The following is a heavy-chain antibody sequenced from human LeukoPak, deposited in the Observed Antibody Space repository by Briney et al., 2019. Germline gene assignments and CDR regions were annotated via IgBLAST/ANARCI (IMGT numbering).Heavy chain of an antibody. CDR1: GFTFSSYW. CDR3: AREYSSSAAFDI. Sequence: GGSLRLSCAAHGFTFSSYWMSWVRQAPGKGLEWVANIKQDGSEKYYVDSVKGRFTISRDNAKNSLYLQMNSLRAEDTAVYYCAREYSSSAAFDIWGQGTMVTVSS. CDR2: IKQDGSEK. V-gene: IGHV3-7*01. D-gene: IGHD6-6*01. J-gene: IGHJ3*02.